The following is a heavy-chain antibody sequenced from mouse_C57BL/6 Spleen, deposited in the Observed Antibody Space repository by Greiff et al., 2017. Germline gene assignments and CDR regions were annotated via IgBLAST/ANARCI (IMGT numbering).Heavy chain of an antibody. CDR3: ARGTSSDAMDY. CDR1: GYAFSSSW. D-gene: IGHD6-1*01. V-gene: IGHV1-82*01. CDR2: IYPGDGDT. J-gene: IGHJ4*01. Sequence: VQLKESGPELVKPGASVKISCKASGYAFSSSWMNWVKQRPGKGLEWIGRIYPGDGDTNYNGKFKGKATLTADKSSSTAYMQLSSLTSEDSAVYFCARGTSSDAMDYWGQGTSVTVSS.